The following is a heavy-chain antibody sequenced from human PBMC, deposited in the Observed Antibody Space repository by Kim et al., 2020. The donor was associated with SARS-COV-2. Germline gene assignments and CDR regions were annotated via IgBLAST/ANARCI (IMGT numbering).Heavy chain of an antibody. CDR3: AGEGLNDYSIYVQPH. V-gene: IGHV4-34*01. CDR1: GGSFSGYY. J-gene: IGHJ4*02. CDR2: INHSGST. D-gene: IGHD4-4*01. Sequence: SETLSLTCAVYGGSFSGYYWSWIRQPPGKGLEWIGEINHSGSTNYNPSLKRRVTISVDTSKNQFSLKLSSVTTADTAMYYCAGEGLNDYSIYVQPHWGQGTLVTVSS.